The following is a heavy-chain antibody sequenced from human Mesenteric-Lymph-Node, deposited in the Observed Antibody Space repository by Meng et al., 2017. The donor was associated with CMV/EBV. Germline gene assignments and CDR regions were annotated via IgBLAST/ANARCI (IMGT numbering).Heavy chain of an antibody. D-gene: IGHD2-21*02. J-gene: IGHJ6*02. V-gene: IGHV3-30*02. Sequence: GESLKISCAASGFTFSSYGMHWVRQAPGKGLEWVAFIRYDGSNKYYADSVKGRFTISRDNSKNTLYLQMNSLRADDTAVYCCAKDLRVTETKNYYYYYGMDVWGQGTTVTVSS. CDR2: IRYDGSNK. CDR3: AKDLRVTETKNYYYYYGMDV. CDR1: GFTFSSYG.